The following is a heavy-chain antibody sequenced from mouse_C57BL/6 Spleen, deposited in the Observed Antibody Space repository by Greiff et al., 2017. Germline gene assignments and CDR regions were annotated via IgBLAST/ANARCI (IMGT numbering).Heavy chain of an antibody. CDR2: IHPNSGST. J-gene: IGHJ4*01. D-gene: IGHD2-1*01. Sequence: VQLQQPGAELVKPGASVKLSCKASGYSFTSYWMHWVKQRPGQGLEWIGMIHPNSGSTNYNEKFKSKATLTVDKSSSTAYMQLSSLTSEDSAVYYCASGSTKEDYAMDYWGQGTSVTVSS. V-gene: IGHV1-64*01. CDR1: GYSFTSYW. CDR3: ASGSTKEDYAMDY.